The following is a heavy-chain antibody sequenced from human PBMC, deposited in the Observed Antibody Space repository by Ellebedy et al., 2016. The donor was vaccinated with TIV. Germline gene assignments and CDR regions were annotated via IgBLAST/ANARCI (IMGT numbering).Heavy chain of an antibody. CDR2: INPRGGTT. Sequence: ASVKVSCXASGYTFTNYYMHWVRQASGHGLEWMGVINPRGGTTAYAQKFQGRVTMTRDTSSSTVYMELSSLRSDDTAVFYCAVRAYSYGGFDYWGQGTLVTVSS. J-gene: IGHJ4*02. CDR1: GYTFTNYY. D-gene: IGHD5-18*01. V-gene: IGHV1-46*01. CDR3: AVRAYSYGGFDY.